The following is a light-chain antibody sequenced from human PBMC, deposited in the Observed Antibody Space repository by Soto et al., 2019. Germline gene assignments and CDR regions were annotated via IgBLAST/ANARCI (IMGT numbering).Light chain of an antibody. Sequence: DIQMTQSPSTLSASVGDRVTITCRASQTVERWLAWYQQKPGKAPNLVISDVSSLESGVPSRFSGSGSGTEFILTISSLQPDDLATYYCQQYNSYSQTFGQGTKVDI. CDR1: QTVERW. CDR2: DVS. CDR3: QQYNSYSQT. J-gene: IGKJ1*01. V-gene: IGKV1-5*01.